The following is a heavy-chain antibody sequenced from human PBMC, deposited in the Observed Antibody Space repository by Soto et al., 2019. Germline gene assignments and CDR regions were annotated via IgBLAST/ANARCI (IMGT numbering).Heavy chain of an antibody. Sequence: PGGSLRLFCAASGFSFRDYFMSWIRQAPGKGLEWVSYIGPYGNSIYYADSVKGRFTISRDDATNSLHLHMNSLRTDDTAVYYCARDDHTYGVYWGQGTPVTVSS. CDR3: ARDDHTYGVY. CDR1: GFSFRDYF. CDR2: IGPYGNSI. D-gene: IGHD2-21*01. J-gene: IGHJ4*02. V-gene: IGHV3-11*01.